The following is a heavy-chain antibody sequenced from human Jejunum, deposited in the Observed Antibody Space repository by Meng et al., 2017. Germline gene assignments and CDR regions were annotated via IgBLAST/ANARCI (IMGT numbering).Heavy chain of an antibody. CDR1: GDSISSSTYY. CDR3: ARDIATAWFYS. Sequence: SETLSLTCTVSGDSISSSTYYWGWIRQPPGQGLEWIGTIHYSGSPFYNPSLKSRVTISLDTSKNQFSLKLTSVTAADTAMYYCARDIATAWFYSWGQGTLVTVSS. J-gene: IGHJ5*01. D-gene: IGHD6-13*01. CDR2: IHYSGSP. V-gene: IGHV4-39*07.